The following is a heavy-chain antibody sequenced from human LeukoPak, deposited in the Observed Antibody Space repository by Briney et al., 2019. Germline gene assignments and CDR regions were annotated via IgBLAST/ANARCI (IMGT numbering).Heavy chain of an antibody. CDR1: GFTFSSYA. Sequence: GGSLRLSCTASGFTFSSYAMSWVRQAPGKGLEWVSAISGSGGSTSYSDSVKSRFTISTDNSTNTLYLQMNSLRAEDTAVYYCAKEVLSTSEDWFDPWGQGTLVTVSS. D-gene: IGHD2/OR15-2a*01. V-gene: IGHV3-23*01. CDR2: ISGSGGST. J-gene: IGHJ5*02. CDR3: AKEVLSTSEDWFDP.